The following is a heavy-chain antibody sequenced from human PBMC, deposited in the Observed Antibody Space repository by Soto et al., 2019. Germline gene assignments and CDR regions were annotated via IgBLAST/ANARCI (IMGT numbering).Heavy chain of an antibody. J-gene: IGHJ4*02. CDR3: AKGASHAPFEK. Sequence: PGGSLRLSCAASGFTFSNYAMSWVRQAPGKGPEWLSTISGSGDKTFHSDSVKGRFDISRDNSNNKMFLQMNSLRAEDTAIYYCAKGASHAPFEKWGRGTLVTVSS. V-gene: IGHV3-23*01. CDR2: ISGSGDKT. CDR1: GFTFSNYA.